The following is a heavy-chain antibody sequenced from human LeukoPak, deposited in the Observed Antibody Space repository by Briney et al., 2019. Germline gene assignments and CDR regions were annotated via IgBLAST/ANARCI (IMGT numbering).Heavy chain of an antibody. D-gene: IGHD5-18*01. CDR2: IYTSGST. J-gene: IGHJ4*02. Sequence: PSETLSLTCTVSGVSISSYSWSWIRQPAGKGLEWIGRIYTSGSTNYNPSLKSRVTMSVDTSRNQFSLKLSSVPAADTAVYYCARDTYNYGSSAYYFDYRGQGTLVTVSS. CDR1: GVSISSYS. V-gene: IGHV4-4*07. CDR3: ARDTYNYGSSAYYFDY.